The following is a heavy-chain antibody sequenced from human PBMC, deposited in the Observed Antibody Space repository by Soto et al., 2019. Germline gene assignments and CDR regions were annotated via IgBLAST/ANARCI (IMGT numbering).Heavy chain of an antibody. J-gene: IGHJ4*02. V-gene: IGHV3-48*03. CDR2: ISSSGYTI. CDR3: AGPAAPANY. D-gene: IGHD2-2*01. Sequence: GGSLRLSCAASGFTLSNNEMNWVRQAPGKGLEWVSYISSSGYTIHYADSVKGRFTISRDNAKNSLYLQMSSLRAEDTAVYYCAGPAAPANYWGRGTLVTVSS. CDR1: GFTLSNNE.